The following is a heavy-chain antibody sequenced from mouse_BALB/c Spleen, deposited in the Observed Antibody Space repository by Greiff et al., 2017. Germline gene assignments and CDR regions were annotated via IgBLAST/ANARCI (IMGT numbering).Heavy chain of an antibody. CDR3: AREVYGNFYAMDY. J-gene: IGHJ4*01. Sequence: QVQLQQSGPGLVAPSQSLSITCTVSGFSFTGYGVNWVRQPPGKGLEWLGMIWGDGSTDYNSALKSRLSISNDNSKSQVFLTMNSLQTDDTARYYGAREVYGNFYAMDYWGQGTSVTVSS. D-gene: IGHD2-10*02. V-gene: IGHV2-6-7*01. CDR1: GFSFTGYG. CDR2: IWGDGST.